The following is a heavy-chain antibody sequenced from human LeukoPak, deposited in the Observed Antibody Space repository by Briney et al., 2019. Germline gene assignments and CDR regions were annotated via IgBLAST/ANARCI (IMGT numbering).Heavy chain of an antibody. CDR3: ARLLGSAVSGTGKLDN. CDR2: ISPYNGNT. CDR1: GYTFSSYG. V-gene: IGHV1-18*01. D-gene: IGHD6-19*01. Sequence: ASVKVSCKASGYTFSSYGISWVRQAPGQGLEWMGWISPYNGNTEYGQKVQGRVTMTTDRPTTTASMELTSLRSDDTAMYYCARLLGSAVSGTGKLDNWGQGTLVTVSS. J-gene: IGHJ4*02.